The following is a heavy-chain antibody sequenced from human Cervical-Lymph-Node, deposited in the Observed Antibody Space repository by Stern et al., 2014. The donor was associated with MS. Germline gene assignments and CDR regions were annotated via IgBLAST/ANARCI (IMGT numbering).Heavy chain of an antibody. CDR3: VRDDVEYYDFWRGYLRHDY. J-gene: IGHJ4*02. Sequence: VQLEESGGGVVKPGRSLRLSCAASGFSVSGYGMHWVRQPPGKGLEWVALIWFAGNKKYYADSVKGRFTVSRDTSKNTLYLQMNSLRADDTAVYYCVRDDVEYYDFWRGYLRHDYWGQGTLVTVSS. CDR2: IWFAGNKK. D-gene: IGHD3-3*01. V-gene: IGHV3-33*08. CDR1: GFSVSGYG.